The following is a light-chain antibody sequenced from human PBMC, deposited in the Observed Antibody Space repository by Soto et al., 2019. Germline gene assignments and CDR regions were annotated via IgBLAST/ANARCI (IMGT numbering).Light chain of an antibody. V-gene: IGLV2-14*01. CDR1: SSDVGGYNY. CDR3: SSYTSSTAYV. J-gene: IGLJ1*01. Sequence: QSALTQPASVSGSPGQSITISCTGTSSDVGGYNYVSWYQLHPGKAPKLILYEVTNRPSGVSDRFSGSKSGNTASLTISGLQAEDEADYYRSSYTSSTAYVFATGTKVTVL. CDR2: EVT.